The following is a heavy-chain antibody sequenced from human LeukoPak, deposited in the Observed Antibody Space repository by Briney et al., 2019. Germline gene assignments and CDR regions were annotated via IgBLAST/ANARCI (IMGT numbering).Heavy chain of an antibody. CDR1: GGSISSYY. Sequence: SETLSLTCTVSGGSISSYYWSWIRQPPGKGLEWIGYIYYSGSTNYNPSLKSRVTISVDTSKNQFSLKLSSVTAADTAVYYCAGYLVFESLPDIWGQGTMVTVSS. J-gene: IGHJ3*02. CDR2: IYYSGST. D-gene: IGHD5/OR15-5a*01. CDR3: AGYLVFESLPDI. V-gene: IGHV4-59*08.